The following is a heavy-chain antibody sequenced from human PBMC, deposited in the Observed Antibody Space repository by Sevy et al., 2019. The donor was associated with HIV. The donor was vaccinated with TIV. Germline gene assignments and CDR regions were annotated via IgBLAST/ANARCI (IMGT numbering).Heavy chain of an antibody. J-gene: IGHJ3*01. CDR3: ANGAGQWLGDAFDV. D-gene: IGHD6-19*01. CDR1: GFTFDDYA. Sequence: GGSLRLSCAASGFTFDDYAIHWVRQAPGKGLEWVSGLSWNSGTIDYADSVKGRFTISRDNAKKSLYLQMNSLRTEDTALYYCANGAGQWLGDAFDVWGQGTMVTVSS. CDR2: LSWNSGTI. V-gene: IGHV3-9*01.